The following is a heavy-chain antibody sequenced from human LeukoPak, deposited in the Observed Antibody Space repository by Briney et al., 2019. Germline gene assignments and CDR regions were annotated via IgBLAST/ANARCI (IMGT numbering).Heavy chain of an antibody. D-gene: IGHD6-13*01. CDR2: IWNDGSNK. Sequence: PGRSLRLSCAASGFTLSTYGMYWVRQAPGKGLEWVAVIWNDGSNKHYADPVKGRFTISRDNSKNTLDLQMNSLRAEDTAVYYCAKDLSSSWFEGLDNWGQGTLVTVSS. CDR3: AKDLSSSWFEGLDN. V-gene: IGHV3-33*06. CDR1: GFTLSTYG. J-gene: IGHJ4*02.